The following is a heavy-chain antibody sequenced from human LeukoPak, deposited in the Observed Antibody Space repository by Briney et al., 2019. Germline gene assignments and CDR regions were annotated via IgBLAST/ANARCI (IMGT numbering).Heavy chain of an antibody. CDR3: AKSGGWYEVDC. CDR1: GESISNSNYY. V-gene: IGHV4-39*01. J-gene: IGHJ4*02. Sequence: SETLSLTCTVSGESISNSNYYWGWIRQPPGKRLEWIGSIYYSGSTYYNPSLKSRVTISIDTSKKQFSLNLNSVTAADTAVYYCAKSGGWYEVDCWGQGTLVTVSS. CDR2: IYYSGST. D-gene: IGHD6-19*01.